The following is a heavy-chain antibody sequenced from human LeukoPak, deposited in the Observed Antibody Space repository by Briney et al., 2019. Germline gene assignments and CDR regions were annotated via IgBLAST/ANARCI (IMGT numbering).Heavy chain of an antibody. CDR3: ARGGYYYDSSGPSDY. D-gene: IGHD3-22*01. V-gene: IGHV3-30*14. CDR2: ISYDGSNK. J-gene: IGHJ4*02. Sequence: PGGSLRLSCAASGFTFSSYAMHWVRQAPGKGLEWVAVISYDGSNKYYADSVKGRFTISRDNSKNTLYLQMNSLRAEDTAVYYRARGGYYYDSSGPSDYWGQGTLVTVSS. CDR1: GFTFSSYA.